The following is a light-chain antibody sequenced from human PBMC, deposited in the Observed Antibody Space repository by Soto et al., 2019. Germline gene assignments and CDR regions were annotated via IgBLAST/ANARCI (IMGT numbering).Light chain of an antibody. CDR2: DVS. V-gene: IGLV2-14*01. J-gene: IGLJ1*01. Sequence: QSVLTQPASVSGSPGQSITISCTGTSSDVGGYNYVSWYQQHPGKAPKLMIYDVSNRPSGVSNRFSGSKSGNTASLTISGLQAEEEADYYCSSYTSRSPDVFGTGTKVTVL. CDR3: SSYTSRSPDV. CDR1: SSDVGGYNY.